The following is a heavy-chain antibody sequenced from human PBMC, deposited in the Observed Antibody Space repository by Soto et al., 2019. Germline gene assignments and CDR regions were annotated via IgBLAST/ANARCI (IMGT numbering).Heavy chain of an antibody. Sequence: GESLKISCKGSGYSFTSYWIGWVRQMPGKGLEWMGIIYPGDSDTRYSPSFQGQVTISADKSISTAYLQWSSLKASDTAMYYCARHYETMFSGYDYYYYMDVWGKGTTVTVSS. CDR1: GYSFTSYW. CDR3: ARHYETMFSGYDYYYYMDV. CDR2: IYPGDSDT. J-gene: IGHJ6*03. V-gene: IGHV5-51*01. D-gene: IGHD5-12*01.